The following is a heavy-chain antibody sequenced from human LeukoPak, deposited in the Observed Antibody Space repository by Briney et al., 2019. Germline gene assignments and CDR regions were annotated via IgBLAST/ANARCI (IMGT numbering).Heavy chain of an antibody. CDR1: GGSFSGYY. Sequence: SETLSLTCAVYGGSFSGYYWSWIRQPPGKGPEWIGEINHSGSTNYNPSLKSRVTISVDTSKNQFSLKLSSVTAADTAVYYCARSRGRQLAIFPLDYWGQGTLVTVSS. V-gene: IGHV4-34*01. CDR3: ARSRGRQLAIFPLDY. CDR2: INHSGST. D-gene: IGHD6-6*01. J-gene: IGHJ4*02.